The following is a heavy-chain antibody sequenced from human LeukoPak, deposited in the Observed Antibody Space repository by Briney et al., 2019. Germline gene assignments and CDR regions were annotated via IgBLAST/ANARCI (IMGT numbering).Heavy chain of an antibody. D-gene: IGHD3-9*01. Sequence: PGGSLRLSCAASGFTFSSYGMHWVRQAPGKGLEWVAVISYDGSNKYYADSVKGRFTISRDNSKNTLYLQMNSLRAEDTAVYYCAKDRTYYDILTGYSPDYWGQGTLVTVSS. CDR2: ISYDGSNK. CDR1: GFTFSSYG. J-gene: IGHJ4*02. V-gene: IGHV3-30*18. CDR3: AKDRTYYDILTGYSPDY.